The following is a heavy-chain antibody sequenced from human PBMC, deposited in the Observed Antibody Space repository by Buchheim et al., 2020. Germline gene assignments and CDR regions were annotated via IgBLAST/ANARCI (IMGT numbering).Heavy chain of an antibody. D-gene: IGHD6-6*01. Sequence: QVQLQESGPGLVKPSQTLSLTCTVSGGSISSGDYYWSWIRQPPGKGLEWIGYIYYSGSTYYNPSLKSRVTISVDTSKNNFSRKLSSVTAADTAVYYCARESGSSSSWGWNGPYYYYYGMDVWGQGTT. V-gene: IGHV4-30-4*01. CDR2: IYYSGST. J-gene: IGHJ6*02. CDR1: GGSISSGDYY. CDR3: ARESGSSSSWGWNGPYYYYYGMDV.